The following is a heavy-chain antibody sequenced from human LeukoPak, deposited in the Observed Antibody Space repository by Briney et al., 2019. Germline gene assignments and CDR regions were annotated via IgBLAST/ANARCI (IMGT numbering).Heavy chain of an antibody. V-gene: IGHV3-23*01. CDR3: AKEPSGDYSNWFDP. D-gene: IGHD2-15*01. CDR2: ISGSGGST. J-gene: IGHJ5*02. CDR1: GFTFSSYA. Sequence: GGSLRLSCAASGFTFSSYAMSWVRQAPGKGLERVSAISGSGGSTYYADSVKGRFTISRDNSQNTLYLQMNSLRAEDTAVYYCAKEPSGDYSNWFDPWGQGTLVTVSS.